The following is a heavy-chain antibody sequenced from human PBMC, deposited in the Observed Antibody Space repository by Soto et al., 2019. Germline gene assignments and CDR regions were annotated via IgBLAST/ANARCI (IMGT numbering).Heavy chain of an antibody. CDR1: GFSLSTSGMG. D-gene: IGHD6-6*01. V-gene: IGHV2-5*02. CDR3: AHYNSTSSFDY. J-gene: IGHJ4*02. CDR2: IYWDDDK. Sequence: PTLVNPTQTFPLACTFSGFSLSTSGMGVGWIRQHPGKALEWLALIYWDDDKRYSPSLKSRLPITKDTSKNQVVLTMTNMDLVDTATYYCAHYNSTSSFDYGGQGTLVTVST.